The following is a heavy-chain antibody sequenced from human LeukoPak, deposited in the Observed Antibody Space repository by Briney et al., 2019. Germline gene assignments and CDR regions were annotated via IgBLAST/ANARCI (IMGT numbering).Heavy chain of an antibody. V-gene: IGHV1-8*01. CDR2: MNPNSGNT. CDR3: ARDRREYIAAAGPPDFDY. CDR1: GYTFTNYD. Sequence: ASVKVSCKASGYTFTNYDINWVRQATGQGLEWMGWMNPNSGNTAYAQKFQGRVSMTRNTSISTAYMELSSLRSDDTAVYYCARDRREYIAAAGPPDFDYWGQGTLVTVSS. J-gene: IGHJ4*02. D-gene: IGHD6-13*01.